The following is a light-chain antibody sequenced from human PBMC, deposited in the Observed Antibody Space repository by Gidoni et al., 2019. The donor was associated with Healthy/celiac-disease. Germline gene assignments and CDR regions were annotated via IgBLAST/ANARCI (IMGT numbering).Light chain of an antibody. CDR3: QSYDSSLSGYV. V-gene: IGLV1-40*01. CDR2: GTS. J-gene: IGLJ1*01. Sequence: QSVLTQPPSVSGAPGQRVTSSCTGSSSNSGAGYDVHWYQQLPGTAPKLLIYGTSNRPSGVPDRFSGSKSGTSASLAITGLQAEDEADYYCQSYDSSLSGYVFGTGTKVTVL. CDR1: SSNSGAGYD.